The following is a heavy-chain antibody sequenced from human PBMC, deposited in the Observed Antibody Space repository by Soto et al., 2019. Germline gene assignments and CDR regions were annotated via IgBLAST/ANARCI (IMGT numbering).Heavy chain of an antibody. CDR2: IFYSGST. CDR1: GGSISTSRSY. V-gene: IGHV4-39*07. D-gene: IGHD6-6*01. CDR3: ARGEYSSSGVYFDY. J-gene: IGHJ4*02. Sequence: PSETLSLTCNVSGGSISTSRSYWAWIRQPPGKGLEWLANIFYSGSTYYNPSLASRVTVSVDTSKNEFSLKLRSVTAADTAVYYCARGEYSSSGVYFDYWGQGTLVTVSS.